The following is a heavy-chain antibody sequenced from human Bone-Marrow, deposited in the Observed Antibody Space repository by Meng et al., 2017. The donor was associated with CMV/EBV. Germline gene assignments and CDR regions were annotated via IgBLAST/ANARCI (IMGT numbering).Heavy chain of an antibody. J-gene: IGHJ4*02. V-gene: IGHV4-61*01. Sequence: SETMSLTCIVSGGSVSSGSYYWSWIRQPPGKGLEWIGYIYYSGSTNYNPSLKSRVTISVDTSKNQSSRKLSSVTAADTAVYYCSRDRLGQNFDNWGQGTLVTVSS. CDR2: IYYSGST. CDR1: GGSVSSGSYY. D-gene: IGHD3-16*01. CDR3: SRDRLGQNFDN.